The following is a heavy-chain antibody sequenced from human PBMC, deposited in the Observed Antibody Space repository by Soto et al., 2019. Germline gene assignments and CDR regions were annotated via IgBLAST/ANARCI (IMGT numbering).Heavy chain of an antibody. J-gene: IGHJ5*02. D-gene: IGHD2-8*01. CDR3: AQDGVLGNGMRDWFDP. Sequence: EVQLLESGGGLVQPGGSLRLSCTASEVTFRKYAMSWIRQAPGKGLEWVSAIAGDGSNINYADSVRGRFTISRDNPRNTLYLQMNSLRADDTAFYSCAQDGVLGNGMRDWFDPWGQGTLVTVTS. CDR2: IAGDGSNI. V-gene: IGHV3-23*01. CDR1: EVTFRKYA.